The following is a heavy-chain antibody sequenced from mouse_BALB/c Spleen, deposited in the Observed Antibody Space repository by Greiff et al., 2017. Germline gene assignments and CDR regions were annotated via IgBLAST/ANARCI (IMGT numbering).Heavy chain of an antibody. V-gene: IGHV1S22*01. Sequence: LQQPGSELVRPGASVKLSCKASGYTFTSYWMHWVKQRHGQGLEWIGNIYHGSGSTNYDEKFKSKGTLTVDTSSSTAYMHLSSLTSEASAVYYCTRSGTARATYYFDYWGQGTTLTVSS. CDR2: IYHGSGST. D-gene: IGHD3-2*01. CDR1: GYTFTSYW. CDR3: TRSGTARATYYFDY. J-gene: IGHJ2*01.